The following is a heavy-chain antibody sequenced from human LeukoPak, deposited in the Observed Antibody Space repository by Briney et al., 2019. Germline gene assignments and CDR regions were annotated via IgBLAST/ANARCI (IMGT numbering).Heavy chain of an antibody. Sequence: GGSLRLSCAASGFTFSSTDMHWVRQATGKGPEWVSAIGTAGDTYYPDSVKGRFTISRENAKNSLYLHMDSLRAGDTAVYYCARADSPRLRAFDIWGQGTMVTVS. D-gene: IGHD3-22*01. J-gene: IGHJ3*02. CDR2: IGTAGDT. V-gene: IGHV3-13*04. CDR1: GFTFSSTD. CDR3: ARADSPRLRAFDI.